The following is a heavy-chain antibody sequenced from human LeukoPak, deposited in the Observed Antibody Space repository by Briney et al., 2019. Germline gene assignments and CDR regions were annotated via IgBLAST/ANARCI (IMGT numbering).Heavy chain of an antibody. CDR2: ISGSGGST. V-gene: IGHV3-23*01. D-gene: IGHD2-2*01. J-gene: IGHJ4*02. CDR1: GFTVSSNY. Sequence: PGGSLRLSCAASGFTVSSNYMSWVRQAPGKGLEWVSAISGSGGSTYYADSVKGRFTISRDNSKNTLYLQMNSLRAEDTAVYYCAKAHDIVVVPAASYYFDYWGQGTLVTVSS. CDR3: AKAHDIVVVPAASYYFDY.